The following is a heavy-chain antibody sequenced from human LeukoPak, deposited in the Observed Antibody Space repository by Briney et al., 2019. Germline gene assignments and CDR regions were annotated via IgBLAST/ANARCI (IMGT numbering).Heavy chain of an antibody. V-gene: IGHV3-11*06. J-gene: IGHJ4*02. CDR2: VSRSNTYT. Sequence: GGSLRLSCAASGFTFSDYYMSWIRQAPGKGLEWVSCVSRSNTYTNYADSVKGRFTISRDNAKNSLYLQMNSLRAEDTAVYYCARDTYSRWQTDYWGQGTLVTVSS. CDR3: ARDTYSRWQTDY. D-gene: IGHD4-23*01. CDR1: GFTFSDYY.